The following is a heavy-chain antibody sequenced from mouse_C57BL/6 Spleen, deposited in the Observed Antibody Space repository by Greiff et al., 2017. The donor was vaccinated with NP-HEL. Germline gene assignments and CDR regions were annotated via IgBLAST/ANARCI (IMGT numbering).Heavy chain of an antibody. V-gene: IGHV1-76*01. Sequence: QVQLQQSGAELVRPGASVKLSCKASGYTFTDYYINWVKQRPGQGLEWIARIYPGSGNTYYNEKFKGKATLTAEKSSSTAYMQLSSLTSEDSAVYFCAREGGQLFYYAMDYWGQGTSVTVSS. CDR1: GYTFTDYY. CDR3: AREGGQLFYYAMDY. D-gene: IGHD3-3*01. J-gene: IGHJ4*01. CDR2: IYPGSGNT.